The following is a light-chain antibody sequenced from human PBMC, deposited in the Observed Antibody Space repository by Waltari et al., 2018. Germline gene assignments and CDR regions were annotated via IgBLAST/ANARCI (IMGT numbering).Light chain of an antibody. J-gene: IGKJ2*01. CDR3: QQYNYYYS. Sequence: IVMTQSPATLSLSPGEGATLSCRASQRIATNVAWYQQKPGQGPRLLISEASTRVAGVPARFTGSGSGTEVTLTISSLQSEDFAVYYCQQYNYYYSFGQGTRLEIK. V-gene: IGKV3-15*01. CDR1: QRIATN. CDR2: EAS.